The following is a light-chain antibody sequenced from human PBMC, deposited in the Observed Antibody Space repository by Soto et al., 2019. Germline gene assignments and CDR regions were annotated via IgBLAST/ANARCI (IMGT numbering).Light chain of an antibody. V-gene: IGKV1-5*01. CDR2: DAS. CDR3: QQYSRYPLT. Sequence: DIQMTQSPSTLSASVGDRVTIACRASQSIGRLLAWYQGKPGKAPELLIYDASNLETGVPLRFSGSGSGTEFTPTISSLQPDDFATYYCQQYSRYPLTFGGGTKVEI. CDR1: QSIGRL. J-gene: IGKJ4*01.